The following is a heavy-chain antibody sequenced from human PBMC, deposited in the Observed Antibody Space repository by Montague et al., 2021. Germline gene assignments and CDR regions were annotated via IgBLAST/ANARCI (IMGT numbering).Heavy chain of an antibody. CDR3: ASDRGPFDY. D-gene: IGHD3-10*01. CDR1: GGSLSEYY. Sequence: SETLSLTCGVYGGSLSEYYWTWIRQSPEKGLEWIGEVRHIGSTNYSPSLKSRATMSVDKSKNQFSLKLRSVTAADTAVYYCASDRGPFDYWGQGTVVTVSS. CDR2: VRHIGST. V-gene: IGHV4-34*01. J-gene: IGHJ4*02.